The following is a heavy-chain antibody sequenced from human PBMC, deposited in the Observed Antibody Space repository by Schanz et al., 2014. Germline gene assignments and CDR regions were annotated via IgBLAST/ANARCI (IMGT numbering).Heavy chain of an antibody. D-gene: IGHD5-18*01. CDR3: AKDAENTAMITDYFDY. CDR1: GFTFSSYA. V-gene: IGHV3-23*04. CDR2: ISGSGGST. J-gene: IGHJ4*02. Sequence: VQLVESGGGLVKPGGSLRLSCAASGFTFSSYAMSWVRQAPGKGLEWVSAISGSGGSTYYADSVKGRFTISRDNSKSTLYLQMNSLRAEDTAVYYCAKDAENTAMITDYFDYWGQGTLVTVSS.